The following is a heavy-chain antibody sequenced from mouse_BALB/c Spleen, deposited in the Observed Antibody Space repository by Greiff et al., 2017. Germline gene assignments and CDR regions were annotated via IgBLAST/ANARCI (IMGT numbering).Heavy chain of an antibody. V-gene: IGHV7-3*02. CDR1: GFTFTDYY. CDR2: IRNKANGYTT. J-gene: IGHJ2*01. D-gene: IGHD2-2*01. CDR3: ARGYGYDGYLDY. Sequence: EVQLVESGGGLVQPGGSLRLSCATSGFTFTDYYMSWVRQPPGKALEWLGFIRNKANGYTTEYSASVKGRFTISRDNSQSILYLQMNTLRAEDSATYYCARGYGYDGYLDYWGQGTTLTVSS.